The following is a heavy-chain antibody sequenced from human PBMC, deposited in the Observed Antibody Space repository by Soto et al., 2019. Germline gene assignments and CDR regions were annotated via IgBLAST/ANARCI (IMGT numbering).Heavy chain of an antibody. CDR2: IWYDGSNK. D-gene: IGHD3-10*01. J-gene: IGHJ4*02. CDR1: GFTFSSYG. CDR3: ASLYGSGSYYNGDYFDY. Sequence: QVQLVESGGGVVQPGRSLRLSCAASGFTFSSYGMHWVRQAPGKGLEWVAVIWYDGSNKYYADSVKGRFTISRDNSKNTLYLQMNSLRAEDTAVYYCASLYGSGSYYNGDYFDYWGQGTLVTVSS. V-gene: IGHV3-33*01.